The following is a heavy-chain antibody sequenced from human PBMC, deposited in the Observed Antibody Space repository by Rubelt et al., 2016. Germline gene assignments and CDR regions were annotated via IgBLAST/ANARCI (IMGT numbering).Heavy chain of an antibody. J-gene: IGHJ2*01. V-gene: IGHV3-23*01. Sequence: GLEWVSAISGRGGSTYYADSVKGRFTISRDNSKNTLYLQMNSLRAEDTAVYYCAKDPFLTIFEWVGYFDLWGRGTLVTVSS. CDR3: AKDPFLTIFEWVGYFDL. D-gene: IGHD3-3*01. CDR2: ISGRGGST.